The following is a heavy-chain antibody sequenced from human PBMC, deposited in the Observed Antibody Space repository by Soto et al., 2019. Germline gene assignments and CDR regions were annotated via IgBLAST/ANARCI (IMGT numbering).Heavy chain of an antibody. Sequence: ASVKVSCKASGGTFNSYAISWVRQAPGLGLEWMGGIIPLFGTTNYAQRFQGRVTITRDTSASTAYMELSSLGSEDTAVYYCARVLLGSGIYYNAFDYWGQGTLVTVSS. D-gene: IGHD3-10*01. V-gene: IGHV1-69*05. CDR2: IIPLFGTT. CDR3: ARVLLGSGIYYNAFDY. J-gene: IGHJ4*02. CDR1: GGTFNSYA.